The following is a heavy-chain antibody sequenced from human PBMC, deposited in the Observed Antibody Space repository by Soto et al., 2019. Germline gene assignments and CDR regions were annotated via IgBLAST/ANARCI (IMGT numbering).Heavy chain of an antibody. CDR2: IYYSGST. Sequence: QVQLQESGPGLVKPSETLSLTCTVSGGSISSYYWSWIRQPPGKGLEWIGYIYYSGSTNYNPSLKSRVTISVDTSKNQLSLKLSSVTAADTAVYYCARDYYDSSGYYSYFQHWGQGTLVTVSS. V-gene: IGHV4-59*01. J-gene: IGHJ1*01. D-gene: IGHD3-22*01. CDR1: GGSISSYY. CDR3: ARDYYDSSGYYSYFQH.